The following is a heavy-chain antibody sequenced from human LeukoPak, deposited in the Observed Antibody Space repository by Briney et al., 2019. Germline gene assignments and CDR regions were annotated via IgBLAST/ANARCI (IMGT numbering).Heavy chain of an antibody. D-gene: IGHD3-10*01. Sequence: SETLSLTCTVSGGSISSYYWSWIRQPPGKGLEWIGYIYYSGSTNYNLSLKSRVTISVDTSKNQFSLKLSPVTAADTAVYYCASAGDYYYGMDVWGQGTTVTVSS. J-gene: IGHJ6*02. CDR1: GGSISSYY. CDR2: IYYSGST. CDR3: ASAGDYYYGMDV. V-gene: IGHV4-59*01.